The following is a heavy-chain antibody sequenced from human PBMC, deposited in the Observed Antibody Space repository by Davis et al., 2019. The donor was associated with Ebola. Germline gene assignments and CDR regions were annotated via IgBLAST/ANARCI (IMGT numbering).Heavy chain of an antibody. CDR1: GFTFSSYS. Sequence: GESLKISCAASGFTFSSYSMNWVRQAPGKGLEWVSSISSSSSYIYYADSVKGRFTISRDNSKNTLYLQMSSLRAEDTAVYYCVKDFLNYYGSGSTWFDPWGQGTLVTVSS. CDR2: ISSSSSYI. CDR3: VKDFLNYYGSGSTWFDP. J-gene: IGHJ5*02. D-gene: IGHD3-10*01. V-gene: IGHV3-21*01.